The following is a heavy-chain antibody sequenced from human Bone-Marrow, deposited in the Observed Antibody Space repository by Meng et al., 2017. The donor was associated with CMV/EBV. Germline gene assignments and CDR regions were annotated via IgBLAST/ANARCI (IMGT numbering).Heavy chain of an antibody. V-gene: IGHV3-33*06. D-gene: IGHD2-2*01. Sequence: GESLKISCAASGFTFSSYGMHWVRQAPDKGLEWVAVIWYDGSNKYYADSVKGRFTISRDNSKNTLYLQMNSLRAEDTAVYYCAKDYCSSTSCSSFQHWGQGTLVTVSS. CDR2: IWYDGSNK. J-gene: IGHJ1*01. CDR3: AKDYCSSTSCSSFQH. CDR1: GFTFSSYG.